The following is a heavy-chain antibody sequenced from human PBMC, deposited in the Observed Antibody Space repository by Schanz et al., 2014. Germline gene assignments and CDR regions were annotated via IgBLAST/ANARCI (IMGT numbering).Heavy chain of an antibody. CDR1: GFIVRSNY. V-gene: IGHV3-30*18. D-gene: IGHD3-10*01. CDR3: AKGRFGELSAFDI. Sequence: VQLVESGGGVVQPGRSLRLSCAVSGFIVRSNYMTWVRQAPGGGLEWVAGISNGGSDEYYVDSVKGRFTISRDNSKNTLYLQMNSLRAEDTAVYYCAKGRFGELSAFDIWGQGTMVTVSS. CDR2: ISNGGSDE. J-gene: IGHJ3*02.